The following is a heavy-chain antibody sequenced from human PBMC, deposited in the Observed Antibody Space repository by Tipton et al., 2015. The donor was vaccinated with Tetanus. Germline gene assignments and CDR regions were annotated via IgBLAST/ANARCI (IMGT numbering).Heavy chain of an antibody. Sequence: SLRLSCAASGFTFSSYAMHWVRQAPGKGLEWVAVISYDGSNKYYADSVKGRFTISRDNSKNTLYLQMNSLRADDTALYYCAREGSSGWFDPWGRGTLVTVSS. J-gene: IGHJ5*02. V-gene: IGHV3-30*04. CDR3: AREGSSGWFDP. D-gene: IGHD1-26*01. CDR2: ISYDGSNK. CDR1: GFTFSSYA.